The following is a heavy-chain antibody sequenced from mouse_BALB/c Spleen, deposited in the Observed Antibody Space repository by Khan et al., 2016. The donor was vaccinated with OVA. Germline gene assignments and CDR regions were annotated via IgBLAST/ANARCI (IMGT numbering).Heavy chain of an antibody. V-gene: IGHV2-6-1*01. CDR1: GFSLTNYG. J-gene: IGHJ4*01. CDR3: ARQPYYHYNIMDY. CDR2: IWSDGST. Sequence: VQLQESGPGLAVPSQSLSITCTISGFSLTNYGVHWIRQPPGKGLEWLVVIWSDGSTTYNSALQSRLTITKDNSQSQVFLKMNGLQTDDTAIYFCARQPYYHYNIMDYWGQGTSVTVSS. D-gene: IGHD2-10*01.